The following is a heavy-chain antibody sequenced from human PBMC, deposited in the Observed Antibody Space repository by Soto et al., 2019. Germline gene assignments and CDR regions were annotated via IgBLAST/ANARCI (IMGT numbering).Heavy chain of an antibody. V-gene: IGHV4-59*01. CDR1: GGSISSYY. J-gene: IGHJ4*02. CDR3: ASAPNYDYHFDY. D-gene: IGHD5-12*01. CDR2: IYYSGST. Sequence: PSETLSLTCTVSGGSISSYYWSWIRQPPGKGLEWIGYIYYSGSTNYNPSLKSRVTISVDTSKNQFSLKLSSVTAADTAVYYCASAPNYDYHFDYWGQGTLVTVSS.